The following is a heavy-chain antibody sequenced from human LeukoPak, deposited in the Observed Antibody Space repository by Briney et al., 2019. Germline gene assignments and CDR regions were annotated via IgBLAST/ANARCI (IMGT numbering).Heavy chain of an antibody. CDR3: ARTPQNYYYYGMDV. Sequence: SETLSLTCTVSGGSISSYYWSWIRQPPGKGLEWIGNMYYSGSTNYNPSLKSRVMILVDTSKNQFSLKLSSVTAADTAVYYCARTPQNYYYYGMDVWGQGTTVTVPS. CDR1: GGSISSYY. J-gene: IGHJ6*02. V-gene: IGHV4-59*01. CDR2: MYYSGST.